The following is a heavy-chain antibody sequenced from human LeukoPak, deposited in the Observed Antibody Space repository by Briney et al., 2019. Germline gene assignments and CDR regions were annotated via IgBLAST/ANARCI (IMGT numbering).Heavy chain of an antibody. CDR3: ARGPETHSYGSGSYYPI. J-gene: IGHJ4*02. CDR1: GYTLTELS. D-gene: IGHD3-10*01. CDR2: FDPEDGET. V-gene: IGHV1-24*01. Sequence: ASVKVSCKVSGYTLTELSMHWVRQAPGKGLEWMGGFDPEDGETIYAQKLQGRVTMTTDTSTSTAYMELRSLRSDDTAVYYCARGPETHSYGSGSYYPIWGQGTLVTVSS.